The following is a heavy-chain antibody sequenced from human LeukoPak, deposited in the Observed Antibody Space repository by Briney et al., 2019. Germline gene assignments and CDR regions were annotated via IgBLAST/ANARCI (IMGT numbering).Heavy chain of an antibody. V-gene: IGHV3-23*01. CDR3: AKDGKKYGSTWDFDY. Sequence: GGSLRLSCAASGFTFSTYAMIWVRQAPGKGLEGGSGISGSGAGTYYADSVKGRFTISRVNSKNTLFLQMNSLRAEDTAVYYCAKDGKKYGSTWDFDYWGQGTLDTVSS. J-gene: IGHJ4*02. D-gene: IGHD6-13*01. CDR1: GFTFSTYA. CDR2: ISGSGAGT.